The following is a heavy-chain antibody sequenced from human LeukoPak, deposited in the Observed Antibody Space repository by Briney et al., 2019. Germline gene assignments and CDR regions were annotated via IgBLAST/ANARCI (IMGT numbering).Heavy chain of an antibody. D-gene: IGHD3-22*01. J-gene: IGHJ4*02. Sequence: GGSLRLSCAASGFTFSSYSMNWVRQAPGRGLEWVSSITRSSNYIYYAHLVKGRFTISRDNAKNSLSLQMNSLRAEDTAVYYCARARYDSSGYYPILDYWGQGTLVTVSS. V-gene: IGHV3-21*01. CDR2: ITRSSNYI. CDR1: GFTFSSYS. CDR3: ARARYDSSGYYPILDY.